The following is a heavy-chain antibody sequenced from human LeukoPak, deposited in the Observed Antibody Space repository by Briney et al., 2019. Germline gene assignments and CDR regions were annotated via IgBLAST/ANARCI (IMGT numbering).Heavy chain of an antibody. CDR2: IIPIFGTA. Sequence: ASVKVSCKASGGTFSSYAISWVRQAPGQGLEWMGGIIPIFGTANYAQKFQGRVTITADESTSTAYMELSSLRSEDTAVYYCARDPFYGSGSYYKSLWGQGTLVTVSS. J-gene: IGHJ4*02. CDR1: GGTFSSYA. D-gene: IGHD3-10*01. V-gene: IGHV1-69*13. CDR3: ARDPFYGSGSYYKSL.